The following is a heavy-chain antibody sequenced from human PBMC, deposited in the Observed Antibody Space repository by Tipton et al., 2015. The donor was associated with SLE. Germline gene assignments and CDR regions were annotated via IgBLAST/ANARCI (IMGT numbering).Heavy chain of an antibody. J-gene: IGHJ4*02. CDR2: INYSGST. Sequence: TLSLTCTVSGGSISRSSDYWGWIRQPPGKGLEWIGSINYSGSTYYNPSLKSRVTISVDTSKNQFSLKLSSVTAADTAVYYCTRVDTVVPYWFDYWGQGTLVTVSS. CDR1: GGSISRSSDY. CDR3: TRVDTVVPYWFDY. V-gene: IGHV4-39*07. D-gene: IGHD5-12*01.